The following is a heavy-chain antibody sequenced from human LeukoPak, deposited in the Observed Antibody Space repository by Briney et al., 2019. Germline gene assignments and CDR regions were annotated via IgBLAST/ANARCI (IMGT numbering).Heavy chain of an antibody. V-gene: IGHV1-8*01. D-gene: IGHD2-15*01. Sequence: ASVKVSCKASGYTFTSYDINWVRQATGQGLEWMGWMNPNSGNTGYAQKFQGRGTMTRNTSISTAYMELSSLRSEDTAVYYCARAKYCSGGSCYWSLANWFDPWGQGTLVTVSS. J-gene: IGHJ5*02. CDR3: ARAKYCSGGSCYWSLANWFDP. CDR1: GYTFTSYD. CDR2: MNPNSGNT.